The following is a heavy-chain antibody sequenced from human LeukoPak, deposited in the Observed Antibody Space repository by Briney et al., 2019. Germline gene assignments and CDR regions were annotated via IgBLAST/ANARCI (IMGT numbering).Heavy chain of an antibody. CDR2: IKSKTDGGTT. J-gene: IGHJ4*02. CDR3: STDILETNWGGY. V-gene: IGHV3-15*01. CDR1: GFTFSNAW. Sequence: GGSLRLSCAASGFTFSNAWMSWVRQAPGKWREWVSRIKSKTDGGTTHYAAPVKGRFTISRDDSKDTLYLQMNSLKTEDTAVYYCSTDILETNWGGYWGQGTLVTVSS. D-gene: IGHD7-27*01.